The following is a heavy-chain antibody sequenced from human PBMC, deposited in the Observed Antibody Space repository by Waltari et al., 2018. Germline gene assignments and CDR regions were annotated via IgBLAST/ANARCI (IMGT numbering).Heavy chain of an antibody. CDR3: AKGSYYDFWIGDAFDM. J-gene: IGHJ3*02. D-gene: IGHD3-3*01. V-gene: IGHV3-30*18. CDR1: GFKFNDYG. Sequence: QAQLVESGGGVVQPGRSLRLSCEGSGFKFNDYGMHWVRQAPGKGLEWLAVVSYNGNQEFYPDSFKGRFTISRDNSKNTVYLQMNSLRAEDTAVYYCAKGSYYDFWIGDAFDMWGQGTMVTVSS. CDR2: VSYNGNQE.